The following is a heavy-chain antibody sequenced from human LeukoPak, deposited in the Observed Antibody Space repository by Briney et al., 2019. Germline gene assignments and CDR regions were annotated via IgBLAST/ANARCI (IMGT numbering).Heavy chain of an antibody. Sequence: ASVKVSCKASGYTFTSYGISWVRQAPGQGLEWMGWISAYNGNTNSAQKLQGRVTMTTDTSATTAYLELRSLTSDDTALYYCARLMDNNYDGSAFDYWGQGTLVTVSS. CDR1: GYTFTSYG. CDR3: ARLMDNNYDGSAFDY. D-gene: IGHD3-22*01. V-gene: IGHV1-18*01. CDR2: ISAYNGNT. J-gene: IGHJ4*02.